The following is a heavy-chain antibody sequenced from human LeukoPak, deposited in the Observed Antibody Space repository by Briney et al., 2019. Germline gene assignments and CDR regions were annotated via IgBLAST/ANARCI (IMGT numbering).Heavy chain of an antibody. Sequence: GASVKVSCKASGYTFTSYDINWVRQATGQGLEWMGWMNPNRGNTGYAQKFQGRVTMTRNTSISTAYMELRSLRSDDTAVYYCARDTARYGSGSYKCFDYWGQGTLVTVSS. CDR3: ARDTARYGSGSYKCFDY. V-gene: IGHV1-8*01. CDR2: MNPNRGNT. D-gene: IGHD3-10*01. CDR1: GYTFTSYD. J-gene: IGHJ4*02.